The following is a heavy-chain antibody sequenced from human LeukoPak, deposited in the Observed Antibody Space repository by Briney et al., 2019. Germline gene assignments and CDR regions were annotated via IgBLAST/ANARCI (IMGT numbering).Heavy chain of an antibody. CDR1: GGSFSGCY. D-gene: IGHD3-16*01. CDR3: ARAGGVAARPYYYMDV. CDR2: INHSGST. J-gene: IGHJ6*03. Sequence: SETLSLTCAVYGGSFSGCYWSWIRKPPGKGREWFGEINHSGSTNYNPSLKSRVTISVDTSKNQFSLKLRSVTAADTAVYYCARAGGVAARPYYYMDVWGKGTTVTVSS. V-gene: IGHV4-34*01.